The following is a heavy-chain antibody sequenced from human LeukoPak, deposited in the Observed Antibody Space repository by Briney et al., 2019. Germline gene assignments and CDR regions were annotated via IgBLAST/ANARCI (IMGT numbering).Heavy chain of an antibody. Sequence: ASVKVSCKVSGYTLTELSMHWVRQAPGKGLEWMGGFDPEDGETIYAQKFQDRVTITADESPSTAYMELNSLGSEDTAVYYCARVSHDTSPNWFDPRGQGTLVTVSS. V-gene: IGHV1-24*01. CDR1: GYTLTELS. J-gene: IGHJ5*02. CDR3: ARVSHDTSPNWFDP. CDR2: FDPEDGET.